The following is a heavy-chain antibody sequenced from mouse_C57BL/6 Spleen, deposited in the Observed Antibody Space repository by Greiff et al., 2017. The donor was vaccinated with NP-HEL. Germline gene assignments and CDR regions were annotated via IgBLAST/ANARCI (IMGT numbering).Heavy chain of an antibody. CDR3: ATVPHASRFYFDD. D-gene: IGHD1-1*01. CDR2: IDPDNGDT. J-gene: IGHJ2*01. CDR1: GFTFRDDY. Sequence: EVQLVESGAELVRPGASVKLSCTASGFTFRDDYMPWVKQSPEQGLEWIGRIDPDNGDTEYVSKFQGQSTITADTSSNTAYLQLSSLTSEDTAVYYCATVPHASRFYFDDWGQGTTLTVSS. V-gene: IGHV14-4*01.